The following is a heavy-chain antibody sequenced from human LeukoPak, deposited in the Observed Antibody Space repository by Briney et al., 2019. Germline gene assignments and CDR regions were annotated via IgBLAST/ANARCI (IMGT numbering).Heavy chain of an antibody. D-gene: IGHD2-15*01. CDR2: INHSGST. Sequence: SETLSLTCAVYGGSFSGYYWNWIRQPPGKGLEWIGEINHSGSTNYNPSLKSRVTISVDTSKNQFSLKLSSVTAADTAVYYCARDPYCSGGSCYSWFDPWGQGTLVTVSS. CDR3: ARDPYCSGGSCYSWFDP. J-gene: IGHJ5*02. V-gene: IGHV4-34*01. CDR1: GGSFSGYY.